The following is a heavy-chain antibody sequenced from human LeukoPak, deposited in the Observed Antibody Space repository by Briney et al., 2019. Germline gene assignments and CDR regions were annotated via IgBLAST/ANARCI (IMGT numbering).Heavy chain of an antibody. D-gene: IGHD1-26*01. Sequence: SETLSLTCTVSGGSISSGDYYWSWIRQPPGKGLEWIGYIYYSGSTNYNPSLKSRVTISVDTSKNQFSLKLSSVTAAGTAVYYCAGSSARPLDYWGQGTLVTVSS. J-gene: IGHJ4*02. V-gene: IGHV4-61*08. CDR2: IYYSGST. CDR1: GGSISSGDYY. CDR3: AGSSARPLDY.